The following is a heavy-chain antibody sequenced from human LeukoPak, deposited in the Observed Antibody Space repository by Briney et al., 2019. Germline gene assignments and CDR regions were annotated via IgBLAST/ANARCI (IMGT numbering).Heavy chain of an antibody. J-gene: IGHJ4*02. V-gene: IGHV4-39*01. D-gene: IGHD5-12*01. CDR3: ARPGHSGYDWGY. Sequence: SETLSLTCTVSGGSISSSSYYWGWIRQPPGKGLEWIGSIYYSGSTYYNPSLKSRVPTSVDASKTQFSLKLSSVTAADTGVYYCARPGHSGYDWGYWGQGTLVTVSS. CDR2: IYYSGST. CDR1: GGSISSSSYY.